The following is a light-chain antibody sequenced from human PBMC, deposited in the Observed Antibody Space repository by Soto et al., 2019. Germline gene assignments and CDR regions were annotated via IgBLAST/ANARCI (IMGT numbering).Light chain of an antibody. Sequence: DIQRTQSPSTLSASVGDRVTITCRASQSISNWLAWYQQKPGKAPKLLIYEASSLESGVPSRFSGSGSATEFTLTISSLQPDDFATYYCQQYDSYSYTFGQGTKLEIK. CDR1: QSISNW. J-gene: IGKJ2*01. CDR2: EAS. V-gene: IGKV1-5*03. CDR3: QQYDSYSYT.